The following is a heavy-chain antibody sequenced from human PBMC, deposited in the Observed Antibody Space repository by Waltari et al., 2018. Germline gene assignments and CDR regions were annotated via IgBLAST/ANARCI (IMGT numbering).Heavy chain of an antibody. CDR3: SRGSRGGN. CDR2: INTDNGGT. Sequence: QVHLVQSGAGVKKPGASVKVSCKASGYNFTDYYIPWVRQAPGQGLEWMGWINTDNGGTKYAPKFQGRVTLTLDTSISTAHLDLTRLRSDDTATYYCSRGSRGGNWGQGTLVIVSS. V-gene: IGHV1-2*02. CDR1: GYNFTDYY. D-gene: IGHD2-2*01. J-gene: IGHJ1*01.